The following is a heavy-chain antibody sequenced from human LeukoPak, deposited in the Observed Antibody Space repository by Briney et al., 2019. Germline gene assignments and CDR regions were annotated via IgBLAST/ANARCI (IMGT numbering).Heavy chain of an antibody. CDR1: GYTFTSYG. Sequence: ASVKVSCKASGYTFTSYGISWVRQAPGQGLEWMGIINPSGGSTSYAQKFQGRVTMTRDTSTSTVYMELSSLRSEDTAVYYCARGDILTGYYFDYWGQGTLVTVSS. V-gene: IGHV1-46*01. D-gene: IGHD3-9*01. CDR2: INPSGGST. J-gene: IGHJ4*02. CDR3: ARGDILTGYYFDY.